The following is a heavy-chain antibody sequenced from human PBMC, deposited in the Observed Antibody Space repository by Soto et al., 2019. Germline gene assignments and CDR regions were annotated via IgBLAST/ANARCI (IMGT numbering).Heavy chain of an antibody. D-gene: IGHD4-17*01. V-gene: IGHV1-18*04. J-gene: IGHJ1*01. Sequence: QVQLVQSGPDLKRPGASMKVSCKASGYTFTSYGISWVRQAPGQGLEWMAWISPLKGRTQYSQKAQGRVTLSTDTSSNTADMEMTTLRVDDTAVYYCAMDYGDRPEYFKHWGQDTLVTVS. CDR2: ISPLKGRT. CDR3: AMDYGDRPEYFKH. CDR1: GYTFTSYG.